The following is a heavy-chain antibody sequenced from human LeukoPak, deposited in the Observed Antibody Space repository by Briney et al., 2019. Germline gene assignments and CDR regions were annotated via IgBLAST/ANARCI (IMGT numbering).Heavy chain of an antibody. CDR2: IYYSGST. CDR3: ARPHGGYYGSGSYYNEEDY. J-gene: IGHJ4*02. Sequence: SETLSLTCTVSGGSISSSSYYWGWIRQPPGKGLEWIGSIYYSGSTYYNPSLKSRVTISVDTSKNQFSLKLSSVTAADTAVYYCARPHGGYYGSGSYYNEEDYWGQGTLVTVSS. D-gene: IGHD3-10*01. V-gene: IGHV4-39*01. CDR1: GGSISSSSYY.